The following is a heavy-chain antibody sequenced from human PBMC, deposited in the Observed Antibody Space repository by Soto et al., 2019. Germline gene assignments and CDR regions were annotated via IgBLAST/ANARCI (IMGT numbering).Heavy chain of an antibody. CDR2: ISGSGGST. D-gene: IGHD2-15*01. CDR3: ARSEYCSGGTCYSLSPYYFDY. CDR1: GFTFSSYA. J-gene: IGHJ4*02. V-gene: IGHV3-23*01. Sequence: EVQLLESGGGLVQPGGSLRLSCAASGFTFSSYAMSWVRQAPGKGLEWVSFISGSGGSTYYADSVKGRFTISRDNSKNTLYLQMNSLRAEDTTVYYCARSEYCSGGTCYSLSPYYFDYWGQGTLVTVSS.